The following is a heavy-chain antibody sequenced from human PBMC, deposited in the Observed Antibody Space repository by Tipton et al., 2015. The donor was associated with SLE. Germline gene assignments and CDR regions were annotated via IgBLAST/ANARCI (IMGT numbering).Heavy chain of an antibody. CDR2: IYGGGST. Sequence: SLRLSCAASGFTVSYNYMSWVRQAPEKGLEWVSVIYGGGSTYYADSVKGRFTISRDNSKNTLYLQMNSLRVDDTAVYYCASLGAPGYGDPNDYYYYGMDVWGQGTTVSVSS. J-gene: IGHJ6*02. V-gene: IGHV3-53*05. D-gene: IGHD4-17*01. CDR3: ASLGAPGYGDPNDYYYYGMDV. CDR1: GFTVSYNY.